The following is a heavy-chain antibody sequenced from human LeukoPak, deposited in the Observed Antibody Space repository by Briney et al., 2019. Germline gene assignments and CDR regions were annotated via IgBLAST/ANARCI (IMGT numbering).Heavy chain of an antibody. CDR3: AAQPCSVGRCYLDY. CDR2: ISYHGRDT. Sequence: PGGSLRLSCAASGFTFSHFAMHWVRQTPGKGLEWVAVISYHGRDTYYADSVKGRFTISRDNSKNTLYLQLNSLGAEDTAVYYCAAQPCSVGRCYLDYWGQGTLVTVSS. CDR1: GFTFSHFA. V-gene: IGHV3-30*04. J-gene: IGHJ4*02. D-gene: IGHD2-15*01.